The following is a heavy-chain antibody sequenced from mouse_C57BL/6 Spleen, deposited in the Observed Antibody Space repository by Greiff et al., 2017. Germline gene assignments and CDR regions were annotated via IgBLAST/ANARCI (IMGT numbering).Heavy chain of an antibody. CDR3: ARGTVVARYWYFDG. Sequence: VQLQQPGTELVKPGASVKLSCKASGYTFTSYWMHWVKQRPGQGLEWIGNINPSNGGTNYNAKFKSKATLTVDKSSSTAYMQLSSLTSEDSAVYYCARGTVVARYWYFDGWGTGTTVTVSS. J-gene: IGHJ1*03. CDR1: GYTFTSYW. V-gene: IGHV1-53*01. CDR2: INPSNGGT. D-gene: IGHD1-1*01.